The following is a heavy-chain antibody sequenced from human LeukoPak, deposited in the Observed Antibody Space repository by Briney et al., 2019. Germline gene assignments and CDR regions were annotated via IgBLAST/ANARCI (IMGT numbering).Heavy chain of an antibody. D-gene: IGHD3-22*01. CDR2: VHYTGST. CDR1: GGSISTYY. CDR3: ARLYGQYDSSGYYSPFDY. Sequence: PSETLSLTCTVSGGSISTYYWSWIRQSPGKGLEWIGYVHYTGSTNYNPSLKSRVTISLDTSKNQFSLKLSSVTAADTAVYYCARLYGQYDSSGYYSPFDYWGQGTLVTVSS. V-gene: IGHV4-59*08. J-gene: IGHJ4*02.